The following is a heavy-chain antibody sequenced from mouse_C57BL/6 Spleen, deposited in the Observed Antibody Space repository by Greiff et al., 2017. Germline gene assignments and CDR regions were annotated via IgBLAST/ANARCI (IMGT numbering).Heavy chain of an antibody. Sequence: EVNLVESGGGLVKPGGSLKLSCAASGFTFSSYTMSWVRQTPEKRLEWVATISGGGGNTYYPDSVKGRFTISRDNAKNTLYLQMSSRRAEDTALYYCARHIQLRDYAMDYWGQGTSVTVSS. V-gene: IGHV5-9*01. CDR2: ISGGGGNT. CDR3: ARHIQLRDYAMDY. CDR1: GFTFSSYT. D-gene: IGHD3-3*01. J-gene: IGHJ4*01.